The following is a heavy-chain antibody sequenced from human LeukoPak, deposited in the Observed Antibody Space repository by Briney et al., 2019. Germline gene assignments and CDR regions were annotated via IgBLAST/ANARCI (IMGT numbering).Heavy chain of an antibody. V-gene: IGHV4-59*08. J-gene: IGHJ4*02. CDR3: ARYHSGAHRTSFDY. Sequence: SETLSLTCTVSGDSISSYYWSWIRQPPGKGLEWIGYIYFSGSTNYNPSLKSRVTISVDTSKNQFSLKLSSVTAVDTAVYYCARYHSGAHRTSFDYWGQGTLVTVSS. CDR2: IYFSGST. CDR1: GDSISSYY. D-gene: IGHD5-12*01.